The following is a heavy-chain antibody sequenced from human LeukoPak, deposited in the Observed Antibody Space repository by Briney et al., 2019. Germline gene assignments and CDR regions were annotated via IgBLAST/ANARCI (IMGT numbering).Heavy chain of an antibody. CDR2: INHSGST. D-gene: IGHD6-6*01. Sequence: SETLSLTCTVSGGSISGSSYYWGWIRQPPGTGLEWIGEINHSGSTNYNPSLKSRVTISVDTSKNQFSLKLSSVTAADTAVYYCARGRIAARPPSRAPFDYWGQGTLVTVSS. J-gene: IGHJ4*02. CDR1: GGSISGSSYY. CDR3: ARGRIAARPPSRAPFDY. V-gene: IGHV4-39*07.